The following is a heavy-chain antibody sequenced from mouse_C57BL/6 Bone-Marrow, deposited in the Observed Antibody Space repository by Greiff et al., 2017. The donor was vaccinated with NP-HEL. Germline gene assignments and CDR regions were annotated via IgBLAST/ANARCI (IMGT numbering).Heavy chain of an antibody. J-gene: IGHJ4*01. V-gene: IGHV5-12*01. CDR1: GFTFSDYY. CDR3: ASYYGSSYDYAMDY. CDR2: ISNGGGST. Sequence: EVKLVESGGGLVRPGGSLKLSCAASGFTFSDYYMYWVRQTPEKRLEWVAYISNGGGSTYYPDTVKGRFTISRDNAKNTLYLQMSRLKSEDTAMYYCASYYGSSYDYAMDYWGQGTSVTVSS. D-gene: IGHD1-1*01.